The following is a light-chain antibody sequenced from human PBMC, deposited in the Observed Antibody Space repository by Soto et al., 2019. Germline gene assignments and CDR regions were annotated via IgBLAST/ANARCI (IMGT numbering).Light chain of an antibody. V-gene: IGKV2-28*01. CDR2: LGS. CDR1: QSLLHSNGKNY. CDR3: MQARRTPWT. Sequence: DIVMTQSPLSLPVTPGEPASISCRSSQSLLHSNGKNYLDWYLQKPGQSPQLLIYLGSNRASGVPDRFSGSGSGRDFTLKISIVEAGDVGVYHCMQARRTPWTFGQGTKLEIK. J-gene: IGKJ2*02.